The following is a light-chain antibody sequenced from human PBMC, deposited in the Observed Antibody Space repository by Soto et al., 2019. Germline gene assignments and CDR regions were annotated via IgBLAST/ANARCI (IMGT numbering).Light chain of an antibody. J-gene: IGKJ2*01. CDR3: QQYGLSPYT. V-gene: IGKV3D-20*01. Sequence: EIVLTQSPATLSLSPGERATLSCGASQSVSSSYLAWYQQKPVLAPRLLIYDASSRATGIPDRFSGSGSGTDFTLTIRRLEPEDFAVYYCQQYGLSPYTFGQGTQLEIK. CDR2: DAS. CDR1: QSVSSSY.